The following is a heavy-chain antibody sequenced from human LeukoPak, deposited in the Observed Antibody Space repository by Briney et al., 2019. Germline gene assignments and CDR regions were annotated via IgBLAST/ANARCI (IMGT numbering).Heavy chain of an antibody. D-gene: IGHD3-9*01. J-gene: IGHJ4*02. CDR1: GYTFTSYG. V-gene: IGHV1-18*01. Sequence: ASVKVSCKASGYTFTSYGISWVRQAPGQGLEWMGWISAYNSNTNYAQKLQGRVTMTTDTSTSTAYMELRSLRSDDTAVYYCARENYDILTGYYYFDYWGQGTLVTVSS. CDR2: ISAYNSNT. CDR3: ARENYDILTGYYYFDY.